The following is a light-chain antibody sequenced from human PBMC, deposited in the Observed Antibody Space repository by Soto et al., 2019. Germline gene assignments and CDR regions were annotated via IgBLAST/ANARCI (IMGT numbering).Light chain of an antibody. J-gene: IGKJ1*01. V-gene: IGKV3-15*01. CDR3: QHYNDWPPTWT. Sequence: EIVMTQSPATLSVSPGERATLSCRARQSVSSKLAWYQQKPGQAPRVLIFGASTRATGIPARFSGSGSGTEFTRTISSLQSEDFAVSYCQHYNDWPPTWTFGQGTSVEIK. CDR1: QSVSSK. CDR2: GAS.